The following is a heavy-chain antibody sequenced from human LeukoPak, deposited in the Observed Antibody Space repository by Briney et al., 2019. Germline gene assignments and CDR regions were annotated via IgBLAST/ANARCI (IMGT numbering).Heavy chain of an antibody. CDR1: GGSISSSSYY. Sequence: SETLSLTCSVSGGSISSSSYYWGWIRQPPGKGLEWIGTIYYSGNTYYNPSLKSRVTISVDTSKNQFSLKLSSVTAADTAVYYCAKDLGGYCSGGYCYTGRWFDPWGQGTLVTVSS. CDR3: AKDLGGYCSGGYCYTGRWFDP. D-gene: IGHD2-15*01. V-gene: IGHV4-39*07. CDR2: IYYSGNT. J-gene: IGHJ5*02.